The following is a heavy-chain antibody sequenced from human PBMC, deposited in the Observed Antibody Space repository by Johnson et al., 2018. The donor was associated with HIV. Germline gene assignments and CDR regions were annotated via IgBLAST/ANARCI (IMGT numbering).Heavy chain of an antibody. J-gene: IGHJ3*02. Sequence: VQLVESGGGVVRPGGSLRLSCAASGFTFDDHGMSWVRQGSGKGLEWVSGINWNGGRTGYADSLKGRFTISRDKAKKSLYLQMNSLRAEDTALYYCLRCVGVYGYDECDAFDIWGQGTMVTISS. CDR1: GFTFDDHG. V-gene: IGHV3-20*04. CDR2: INWNGGRT. CDR3: LRCVGVYGYDECDAFDI. D-gene: IGHD5-18*01.